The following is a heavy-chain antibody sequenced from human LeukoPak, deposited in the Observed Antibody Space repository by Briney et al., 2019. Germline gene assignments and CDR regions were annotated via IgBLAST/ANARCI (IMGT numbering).Heavy chain of an antibody. J-gene: IGHJ6*03. CDR2: IYYSGST. V-gene: IGHV4-39*01. CDR1: GGSISSSSYY. CDR3: ARHSGDCSGGSCYPMDYYYYYMDV. Sequence: PSETLSLTCTVSGGSISSSSYYWGWIRQPPGKGLEWIGSIYYSGSTYYNPSLKSRVTISVDTSKNQFSLKLSSVTAADTAVYYCARHSGDCSGGSCYPMDYYYYYMDVWGKGTTVTVSS. D-gene: IGHD2-15*01.